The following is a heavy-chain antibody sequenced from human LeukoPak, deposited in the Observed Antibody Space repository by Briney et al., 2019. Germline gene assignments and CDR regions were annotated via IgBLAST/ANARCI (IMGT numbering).Heavy chain of an antibody. CDR2: IIPIFGTA. CDR1: GGTFSSYA. Sequence: SVKVSCKASGGTFSSYAISWVRQAPGQGLEWMGGIIPIFGTANYAQKFQGRVTITADESTSTAYMELSSLRSEDTAVYYCARERAEASSRYCSSTSCYKEGNWFDPWGQGTLVTVSS. CDR3: ARERAEASSRYCSSTSCYKEGNWFDP. V-gene: IGHV1-69*13. J-gene: IGHJ5*02. D-gene: IGHD2-2*02.